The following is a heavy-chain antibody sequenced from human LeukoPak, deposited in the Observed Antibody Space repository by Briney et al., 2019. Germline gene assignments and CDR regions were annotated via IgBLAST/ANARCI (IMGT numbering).Heavy chain of an antibody. CDR2: ITSSSSTI. V-gene: IGHV3-48*01. J-gene: IGHJ4*02. CDR1: GFTFSSYS. CDR3: ATTGDGLTIDY. Sequence: SGGSLRLSCAVSGFTFSSYSMNWVRQAPGQGLEWVSFITSSSSTIYYADSVKGRFTISRDNAKNSLYPQMNSLRAEDTAVYYCATTGDGLTIDYWGQGTLVTVSS. D-gene: IGHD7-27*01.